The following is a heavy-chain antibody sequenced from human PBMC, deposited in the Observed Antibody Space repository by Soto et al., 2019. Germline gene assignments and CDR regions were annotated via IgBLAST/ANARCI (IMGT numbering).Heavy chain of an antibody. CDR1: GVTCVDYA. V-gene: IGHV3-23*01. J-gene: IGHJ6*02. CDR3: AKDSWAIFGVPAGEYYAMDV. Sequence: PVESQILWCGAAGVTCVDYARSWVRQAPGKGLEWVSAISGSGGTTYYSDSVKGRLTISRDNSKNTVYLQMNDLRVEDAAEYFCAKDSWAIFGVPAGEYYAMDVWGQGPTVTVSS. D-gene: IGHD3-3*01. CDR2: ISGSGGTT.